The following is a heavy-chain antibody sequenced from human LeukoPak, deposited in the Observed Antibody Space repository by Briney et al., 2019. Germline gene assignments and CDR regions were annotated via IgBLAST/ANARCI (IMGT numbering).Heavy chain of an antibody. J-gene: IGHJ3*02. V-gene: IGHV4-30-4*08. CDR1: GGSISSGAYY. CDR2: IYYSGTT. D-gene: IGHD2-15*01. CDR3: ARASPATVSFDI. Sequence: PSENLSLTSTVSGGSISSGAYYWSWIRPPPGKGLAWIGYIYYSGTTYYNPSLRSRTSISPDTSKNHFSLRLTSVTAADTAVYYCARASPATVSFDIWGQGTLVTVSS.